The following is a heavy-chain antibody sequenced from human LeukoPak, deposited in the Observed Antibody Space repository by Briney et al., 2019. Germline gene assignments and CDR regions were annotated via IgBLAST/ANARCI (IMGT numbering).Heavy chain of an antibody. CDR2: INHSGST. D-gene: IGHD1-26*01. V-gene: IGHV4-34*01. CDR3: ARGAVGASDFDY. Sequence: SETLSLTCAVYGGSFSGYYWSWIRQPPGKGLEWIGEINHSGSTNYNPSLKSRATISVDSSKNQFSLKLSSVTAADTAVYYCARGAVGASDFDYWGQGTLGTASS. J-gene: IGHJ4*02. CDR1: GGSFSGYY.